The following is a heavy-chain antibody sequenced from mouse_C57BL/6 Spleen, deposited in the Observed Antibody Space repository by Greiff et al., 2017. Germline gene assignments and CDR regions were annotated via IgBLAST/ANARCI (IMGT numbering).Heavy chain of an antibody. D-gene: IGHD1-1*01. CDR1: GYSITSGYY. V-gene: IGHV3-6*01. J-gene: IGHJ4*01. Sequence: EVHLVESGPGLVKPSQSLSLTCSVTGYSITSGYYWNWIRQFPGNKLEWMGYISYDGSNNYNPSLKNRISITRDTSKNQFFLKLNSVTTEDTATYYCARELYYYGSSGMDYWGQGTSVTVSS. CDR3: ARELYYYGSSGMDY. CDR2: ISYDGSN.